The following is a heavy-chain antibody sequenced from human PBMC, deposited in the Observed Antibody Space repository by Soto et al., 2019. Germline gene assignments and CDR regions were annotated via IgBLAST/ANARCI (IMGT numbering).Heavy chain of an antibody. CDR3: ARVTMGRGVGDV. V-gene: IGHV3-66*01. CDR2: IYSGGST. Sequence: EVQLVESGGGLVQPGGSLRLSCAASVFTVSSNYMSWVRQAPGKGLEWVSVIYSGGSTYYADSVKGRFTISRDNSKNTLYLQMNSLRAEDTAVYYCARVTMGRGVGDVWGQGTTVTVYS. D-gene: IGHD3-10*01. J-gene: IGHJ6*02. CDR1: VFTVSSNY.